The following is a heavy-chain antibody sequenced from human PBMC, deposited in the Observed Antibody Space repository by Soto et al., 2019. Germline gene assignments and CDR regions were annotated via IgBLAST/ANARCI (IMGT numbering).Heavy chain of an antibody. D-gene: IGHD5-12*01. V-gene: IGHV4-30-2*01. CDR3: ATYTAYAKYYFDY. CDR1: GGSITSSGYS. Sequence: LSLTCAVPGGSITSSGYSWSWIRQPPGKGLEWIGYIYPSGTIFYNPSLNSRVTISVDTSNNQFSLRLSSVTAADTAVYYCATYTAYAKYYFDYWGRGTLVTVSS. J-gene: IGHJ4*02. CDR2: IYPSGTI.